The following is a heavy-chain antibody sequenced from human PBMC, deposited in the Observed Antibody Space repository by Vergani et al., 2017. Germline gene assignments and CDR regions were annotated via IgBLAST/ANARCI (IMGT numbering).Heavy chain of an antibody. CDR1: GFTFSSYS. J-gene: IGHJ4*02. CDR2: ISSSSSYI. D-gene: IGHD5-18*01. V-gene: IGHV3-21*01. Sequence: EVQLVESGGGLVQPGGSLRLSCAASGFTFSSYSMNWVRQAPGKGLEWVSSISSSSSYIYYADSVKGRFTISRDNAKNSLYLQMNSLRAEDTAVYYCASTTGGYSYGFPFDYWGQGTLVTVSS. CDR3: ASTTGGYSYGFPFDY.